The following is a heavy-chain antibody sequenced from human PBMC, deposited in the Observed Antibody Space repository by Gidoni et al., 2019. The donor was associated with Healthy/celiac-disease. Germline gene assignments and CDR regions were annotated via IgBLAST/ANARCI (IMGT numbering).Heavy chain of an antibody. CDR3: TTDGGKGYAVGHDAFDI. J-gene: IGHJ3*02. Sequence: AASGFTFSNSWMSWVRQAPGKGLEWVGRITSKTDGGTTDYAAPVKGRFTISRDDSKNTLYLKINSLKTEDTAVYYCTTDGGKGYAVGHDAFDIWGQGTMVTVSS. D-gene: IGHD2-15*01. CDR1: GFTFSNSW. V-gene: IGHV3-15*01. CDR2: ITSKTDGGTT.